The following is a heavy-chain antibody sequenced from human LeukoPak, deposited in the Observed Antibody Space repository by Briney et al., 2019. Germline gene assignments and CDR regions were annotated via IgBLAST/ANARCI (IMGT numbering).Heavy chain of an antibody. Sequence: PSQTLSLTCTVSGGSISSGSYYWNWLRQPAGKGLEWIGRIYTSGSTNYNPSLKRRVTISVDTSKNQFSLKLSSVTAADTAVYYCAREGLNMVRGVIPKEAWGWFDPWGQGTLVTVSS. CDR2: IYTSGST. V-gene: IGHV4-61*02. D-gene: IGHD3-10*01. CDR3: AREGLNMVRGVIPKEAWGWFDP. J-gene: IGHJ5*02. CDR1: GGSISSGSYY.